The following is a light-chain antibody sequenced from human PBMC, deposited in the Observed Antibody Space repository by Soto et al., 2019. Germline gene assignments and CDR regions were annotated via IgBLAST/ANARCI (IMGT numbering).Light chain of an antibody. CDR3: QQYNSYSEA. Sequence: DIQWTHSPSTLSASVGDRVAITFRASQSLNNRLAWYQQKPGKAPKLLIYDASTLESGVSSRFSGTGSETECTLTITDLQADDFATYYCQQYNSYSEAFGQGTKVDIK. CDR1: QSLNNR. J-gene: IGKJ1*01. V-gene: IGKV1-5*01. CDR2: DAS.